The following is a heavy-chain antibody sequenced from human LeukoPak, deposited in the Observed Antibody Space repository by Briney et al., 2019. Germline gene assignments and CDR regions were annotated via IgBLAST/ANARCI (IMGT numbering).Heavy chain of an antibody. V-gene: IGHV4-34*01. J-gene: IGHJ4*02. CDR3: AMSMVTAIDY. CDR1: GGSFSGYY. CDR2: INHSGST. Sequence: PSETLSLTCAVYGGSFSGYYWSWIRQPPGKGLEWIGEINHSGSTNYNPSLKSRVTISVDTSKNQFSLKLSSVTAADTAVYYCAMSMVTAIDYWGQGTLVTVSS. D-gene: IGHD2-21*02.